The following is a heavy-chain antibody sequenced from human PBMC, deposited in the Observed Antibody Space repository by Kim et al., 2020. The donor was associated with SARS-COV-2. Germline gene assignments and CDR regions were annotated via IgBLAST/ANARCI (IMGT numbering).Heavy chain of an antibody. J-gene: IGHJ3*02. Sequence: ASVKVSCKASGYTFTGYYMHWVRQAPGQGLEWMGWINPNSGGTNYAQKFQGWVTMTRDTSISTAYMELSRLRSDDTAVYYCARDDGSGSYYKGGAFDIWGQGTMVTVSS. V-gene: IGHV1-2*04. CDR2: INPNSGGT. D-gene: IGHD3-10*01. CDR1: GYTFTGYY. CDR3: ARDDGSGSYYKGGAFDI.